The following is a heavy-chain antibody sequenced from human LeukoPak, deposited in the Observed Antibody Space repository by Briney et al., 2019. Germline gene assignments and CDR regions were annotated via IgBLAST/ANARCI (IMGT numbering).Heavy chain of an antibody. J-gene: IGHJ6*04. D-gene: IGHD3-10*02. V-gene: IGHV3-21*01. Sequence: GGSLRLSCVAYGFTFSDYSMNWVRQAPGKGLEWVSSISTISSYTYYADSVKGRFTISRDNAKNSLYLQMNSLRAEDTAVYYCAELGITMIGGVWGKGTTVTISS. CDR3: AELGITMIGGV. CDR1: GFTFSDYS. CDR2: ISTISSYT.